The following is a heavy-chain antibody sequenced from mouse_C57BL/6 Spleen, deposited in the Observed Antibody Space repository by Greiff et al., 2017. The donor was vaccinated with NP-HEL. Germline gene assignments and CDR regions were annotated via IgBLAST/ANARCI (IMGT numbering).Heavy chain of an antibody. CDR1: GYTFTSYW. CDR3: ARVSSYGLAY. D-gene: IGHD1-1*01. Sequence: VQLQQPGAELVMPGASVKLSCKASGYTFTSYWMHWVKQRPGQGLEWIGEIDPSDSYTNYNQKFKGKSTLTVDKSSSTAYMQLSSLTSEDSAVYYCARVSSYGLAYWGQGTLVTVSA. V-gene: IGHV1-69*01. CDR2: IDPSDSYT. J-gene: IGHJ3*01.